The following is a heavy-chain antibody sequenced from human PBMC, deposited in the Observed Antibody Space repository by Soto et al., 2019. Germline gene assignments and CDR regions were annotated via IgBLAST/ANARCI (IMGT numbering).Heavy chain of an antibody. V-gene: IGHV4-39*01. CDR3: ARHGPYYYYYGMDV. Sequence: PSETLSLTCTVSGGSISSSSYYWSWIRQPPGKGLEWIGSIYYSGSTYYNPSLKSRVTISVDTSKNQFSLKLSSVTAADTAVYYCARHGPYYYYYGMDVWGQGTTVTVSS. J-gene: IGHJ6*02. CDR2: IYYSGST. CDR1: GGSISSSSYY.